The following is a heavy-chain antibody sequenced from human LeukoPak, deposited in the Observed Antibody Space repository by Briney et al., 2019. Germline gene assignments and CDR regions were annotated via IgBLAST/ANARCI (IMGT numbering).Heavy chain of an antibody. J-gene: IGHJ5*02. CDR3: ANGGTYSSGP. CDR2: IKPDGSAQ. V-gene: IGHV3-7*01. CDR1: GFTFSSYG. Sequence: GGSLRLSCAASGFTFSSYGMHWVRQAPGKGLERVATIKPDGSAQYYVDSVKGRFTISRDNAKNSLFLQINSLRAEDTAVYYCANGGTYSSGPWGQGTLVTVSS. D-gene: IGHD3-22*01.